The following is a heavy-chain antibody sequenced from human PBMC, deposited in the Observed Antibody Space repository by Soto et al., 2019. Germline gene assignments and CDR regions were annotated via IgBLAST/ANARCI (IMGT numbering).Heavy chain of an antibody. Sequence: PGXSKSLSCSASGFPFSSYAMSWVRQAPGKGLEWVSAISGSGGSTYYADSVKGRFTISRDNSKNTLYLQMNSLRAEDTAVYYCAKDWRSFDSWGQGTMVSVSS. CDR1: GFPFSSYA. CDR3: AKDWRSFDS. J-gene: IGHJ3*02. V-gene: IGHV3-23*01. CDR2: ISGSGGST.